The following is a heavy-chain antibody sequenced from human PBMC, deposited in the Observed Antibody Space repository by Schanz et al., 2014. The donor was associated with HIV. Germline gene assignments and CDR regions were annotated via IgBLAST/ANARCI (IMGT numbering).Heavy chain of an antibody. CDR3: ARGSWYSGDWYDDLYYYDVDV. D-gene: IGHD6-19*01. J-gene: IGHJ6*01. CDR1: RLTFSGYS. CDR2: ISSSSTYI. Sequence: EVQLVESGGGLVQPGRSLRLACAGSRLTFSGYSMNGGRTAPGKGMNWVSSISSSSTYIFYADSVKGRFTISRDNANNSLYLQMNSLRAADTAVYFCARGSWYSGDWYDDLYYYDVDV. V-gene: IGHV3-21*01.